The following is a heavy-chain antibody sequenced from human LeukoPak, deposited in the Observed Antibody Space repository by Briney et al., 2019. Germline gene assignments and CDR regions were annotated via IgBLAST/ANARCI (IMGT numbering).Heavy chain of an antibody. V-gene: IGHV3-74*01. Sequence: GGSLRLSCAASGFTFSANWMHWVRQAPGKRPVWVSLIGTDESDTNYADSVKGRFTISRDNSKNTLFLQMNSLRAEDTAVYFCARRTVTQAFDIWGQGTMVTISS. CDR1: GFTFSANW. J-gene: IGHJ3*02. D-gene: IGHD4-11*01. CDR2: IGTDESDT. CDR3: ARRTVTQAFDI.